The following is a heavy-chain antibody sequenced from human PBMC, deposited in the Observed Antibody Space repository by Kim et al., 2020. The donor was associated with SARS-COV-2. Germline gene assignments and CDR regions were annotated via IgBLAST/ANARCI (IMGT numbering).Heavy chain of an antibody. Sequence: GGSLRLSCAASGFTFSDYYMSWIRQAPGKGLEWVSYISSSSSYTNYADSVKGRFTISRDNAKNSLYLQMNSLRAEDTAVYYCARRGGGAVYYYYYGMDVWGQGTTVTVSS. CDR3: ARRGGGAVYYYYYGMDV. V-gene: IGHV3-11*03. J-gene: IGHJ6*02. D-gene: IGHD3-16*01. CDR2: ISSSSSYT. CDR1: GFTFSDYY.